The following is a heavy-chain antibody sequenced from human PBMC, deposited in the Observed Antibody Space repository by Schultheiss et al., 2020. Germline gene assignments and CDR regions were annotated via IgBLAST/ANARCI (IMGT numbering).Heavy chain of an antibody. CDR2: ISSNGGST. J-gene: IGHJ4*02. CDR1: GFTFSSYG. D-gene: IGHD6-19*01. Sequence: GGSLRLSCAASGFTFSSYGMHWVRQAPGKGLEYVSAISSNGGSTYYADSVKGRFTISRDNANNLLFLEMNSLRAEDTAVYYCARLRDGSGWPYYIDYWGQGTLVTVSS. CDR3: ARLRDGSGWPYYIDY. V-gene: IGHV3-64*04.